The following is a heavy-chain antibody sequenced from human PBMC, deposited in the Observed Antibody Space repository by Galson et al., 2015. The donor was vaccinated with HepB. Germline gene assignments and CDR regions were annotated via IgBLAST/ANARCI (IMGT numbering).Heavy chain of an antibody. J-gene: IGHJ3*02. CDR3: AREDDAFDI. V-gene: IGHV3-53*01. Sequence: SLRLSCAISGFPVRNHYVSWVRQAPGKGLEWVSIIHSAGSTYYADSVKGRFTISRDYSKNTVFLQMSSLRVEDTAMYYCAREDDAFDIWGQGTMVTVSS. CDR1: GFPVRNHY. CDR2: IHSAGST.